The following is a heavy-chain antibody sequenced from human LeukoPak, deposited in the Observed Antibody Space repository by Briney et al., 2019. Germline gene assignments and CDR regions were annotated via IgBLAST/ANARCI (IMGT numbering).Heavy chain of an antibody. V-gene: IGHV3-30*18. CDR1: GFTFSSYG. CDR3: AKGPLRGTAAAIDY. Sequence: GSLRLSCAASGFTFSSYGMHWVRQAPGKGLEWVAVISYDGRNKHYPDSVKGRFTISRDISTDTLWLQMDSLRTEDTAVYYCAKGPLRGTAAAIDYRGQGTLVTVSS. D-gene: IGHD2-2*01. J-gene: IGHJ4*02. CDR2: ISYDGRNK.